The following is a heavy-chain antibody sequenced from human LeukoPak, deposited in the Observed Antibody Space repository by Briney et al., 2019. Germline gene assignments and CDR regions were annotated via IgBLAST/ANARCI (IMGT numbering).Heavy chain of an antibody. CDR3: ASRGELLG. Sequence: GGSLRLSCAASGFTFSSYAMHWVRQAPGKGLEWVAVISYDGSNKYYADSVKGRFTISRDNSKNTLYLQMNSLRAEDTAVYYCASRGELLGWGQGTLVTVPS. J-gene: IGHJ4*02. D-gene: IGHD3-10*01. CDR2: ISYDGSNK. CDR1: GFTFSSYA. V-gene: IGHV3-30-3*01.